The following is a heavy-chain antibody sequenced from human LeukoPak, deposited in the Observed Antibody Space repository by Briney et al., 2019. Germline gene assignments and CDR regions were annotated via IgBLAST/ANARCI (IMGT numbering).Heavy chain of an antibody. V-gene: IGHV3-11*04. CDR1: GFTFSDYY. CDR2: ISSSGSTI. J-gene: IGHJ5*02. Sequence: GGSLRLSCAASGFTFSDYYMRWMRQAPGKGLEGVSYISSSGSTIYYADSVKGRFTISRDNAKNSPYLQMNSLRAEDTAVYYCARDTAGGFDPWGQGTLVTVSS. CDR3: ARDTAGGFDP.